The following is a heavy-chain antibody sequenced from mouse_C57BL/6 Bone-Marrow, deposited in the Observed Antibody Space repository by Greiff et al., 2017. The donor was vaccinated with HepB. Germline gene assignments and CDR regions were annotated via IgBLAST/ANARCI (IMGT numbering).Heavy chain of an antibody. Sequence: VQLQQPGAELVKPGASVKLSCKASGYTFTSYWMHWVKQRPGQGLEWIGRIHPNSGSTNYNEKFKSKATLTVDKSSSTAYMQLSSLTSEDSAVYYCAYYYGSSYALDYWGQGTSVTVSS. D-gene: IGHD1-1*01. J-gene: IGHJ4*01. CDR2: IHPNSGST. CDR3: AYYYGSSYALDY. CDR1: GYTFTSYW. V-gene: IGHV1-64*01.